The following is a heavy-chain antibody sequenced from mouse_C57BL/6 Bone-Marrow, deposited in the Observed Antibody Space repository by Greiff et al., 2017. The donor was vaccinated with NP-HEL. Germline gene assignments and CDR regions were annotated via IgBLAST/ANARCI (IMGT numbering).Heavy chain of an antibody. D-gene: IGHD1-1*01. CDR2: INPGSGGT. Sequence: QVQLKESGAELVRPGTSVKVSCKASGYAFTNYLIEWVKQRPGRGLEWIGVINPGSGGTNYNEKFKGKATLTAGKSSSTAYMQLSSLTSEDSAVYFCARTTVVATDYWGQGTTLTVSS. V-gene: IGHV1-54*01. CDR1: GYAFTNYL. J-gene: IGHJ2*01. CDR3: ARTTVVATDY.